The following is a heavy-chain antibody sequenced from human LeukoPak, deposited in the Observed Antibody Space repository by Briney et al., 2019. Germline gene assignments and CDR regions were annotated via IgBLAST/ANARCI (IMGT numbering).Heavy chain of an antibody. D-gene: IGHD6-13*01. CDR2: INHSGST. Sequence: SETLSLTCAVYGGSFSGYYWSWIRQPPGKGLEWIGEINHSGSTNYNPSLKSRVTISVDTSKNQFSLKLSSVTAADTAVYYCARGRGDAGTGHWGQGTLVTVSS. V-gene: IGHV4-34*01. CDR1: GGSFSGYY. J-gene: IGHJ4*02. CDR3: ARGRGDAGTGH.